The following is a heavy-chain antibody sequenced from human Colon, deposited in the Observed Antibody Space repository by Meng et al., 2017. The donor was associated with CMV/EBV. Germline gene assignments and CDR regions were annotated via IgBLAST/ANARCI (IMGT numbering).Heavy chain of an antibody. Sequence: SETLSLTCTVSGYSISSGYYWGWIRQPPGKGLEWIGSIYHSGSTYYNPSLKSRVTISVDTSKNQFSLKLSSVTAADTAVYYCARDVGSTPSFYFDSWGQGALVTVSS. V-gene: IGHV4-38-2*02. CDR2: IYHSGST. CDR3: ARDVGSTPSFYFDS. J-gene: IGHJ4*02. D-gene: IGHD3-16*01. CDR1: GYSISSGYY.